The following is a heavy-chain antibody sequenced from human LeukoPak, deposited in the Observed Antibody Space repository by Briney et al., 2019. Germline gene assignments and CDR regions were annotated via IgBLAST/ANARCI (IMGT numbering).Heavy chain of an antibody. D-gene: IGHD1-26*01. CDR3: ARQQGATSYFDY. Sequence: SETLSLTCAVYGGSFSGYYWSWIRQPPGKGLEWIGEINHSGSTNYNPSLKSRVTISVDTSKNQFSLKLSSVTAADTAVYYCARQQGATSYFDYWGQGTLVTVSS. V-gene: IGHV4-34*01. J-gene: IGHJ4*02. CDR2: INHSGST. CDR1: GGSFSGYY.